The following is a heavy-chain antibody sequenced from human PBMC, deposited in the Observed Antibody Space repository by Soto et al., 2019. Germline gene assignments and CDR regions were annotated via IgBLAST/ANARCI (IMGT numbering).Heavy chain of an antibody. CDR1: GTTYG. Sequence: QVQLVQSGGEVKKPGASVKVSCKALGTTYGISWVRQAPGQGLEWMAWISLHNGKKNNAPKFKGRVTMTTDTSTGTSYMKLRSLRSDATAVYYCETDERDDCSSINCHYFDHWGQGALVTVSS. D-gene: IGHD2-2*01. CDR3: ETDERDDCSSINCHYFDH. CDR2: ISLHNGKK. V-gene: IGHV1-18*04. J-gene: IGHJ4*02.